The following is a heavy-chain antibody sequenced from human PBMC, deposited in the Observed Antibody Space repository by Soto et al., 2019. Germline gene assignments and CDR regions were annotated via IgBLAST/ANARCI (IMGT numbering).Heavy chain of an antibody. Sequence: GGSLGLSCTASGFTFGDYAMSWFRQAPVKGLEWVGFIRSKAYGGTTEYAASVKGRFTISRDDSKSIAYLQMNSLKTEDTAVYYCTREDSRYYYGMDVWGQGTTVTVSS. CDR1: GFTFGDYA. D-gene: IGHD2-21*01. J-gene: IGHJ6*02. CDR2: IRSKAYGGTT. CDR3: TREDSRYYYGMDV. V-gene: IGHV3-49*03.